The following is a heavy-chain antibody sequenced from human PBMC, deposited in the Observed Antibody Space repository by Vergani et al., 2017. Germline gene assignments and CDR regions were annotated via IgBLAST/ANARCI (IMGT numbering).Heavy chain of an antibody. CDR3: VRARCSGPGFMSNWCES. Sequence: EVQLVESGGGLIHPGGSLRLSCEGSGFSFSGYWMHWVRQSPEKGLVWFSRIKSDGSITNYADSVKGRFTISRDNAKNTVYLEMNRRRGDDTAIYYCVRARCSGPGFMSNWCESWGQGTLVTVSS. V-gene: IGHV3-74*01. CDR2: IKSDGSIT. CDR1: GFSFSGYW. D-gene: IGHD2-15*01. J-gene: IGHJ5*01.